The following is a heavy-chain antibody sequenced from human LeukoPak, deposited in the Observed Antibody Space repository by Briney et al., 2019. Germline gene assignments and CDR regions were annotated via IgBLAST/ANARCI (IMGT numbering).Heavy chain of an antibody. CDR3: ASLYGSGHADY. Sequence: GGSLRLSCAASGFTFSDYYMSWIHQAPGKGLEWVSYISSSGSTIYYADSVKGRFTISRDNAKNSLYLQMNSLRAEDTAVYYCASLYGSGHADYWGQGTLVTVSS. V-gene: IGHV3-11*01. CDR1: GFTFSDYY. D-gene: IGHD3-10*01. CDR2: ISSSGSTI. J-gene: IGHJ4*02.